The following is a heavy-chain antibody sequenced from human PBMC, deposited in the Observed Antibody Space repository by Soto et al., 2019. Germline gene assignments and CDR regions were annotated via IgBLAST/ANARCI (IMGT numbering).Heavy chain of an antibody. J-gene: IGHJ4*02. CDR1: GFTLSTYD. V-gene: IGHV3-30*19. CDR3: ARGDGYNSPFDY. CDR2: IWYDGSNK. Sequence: QVQLVESGGGVVQPGRSLRLSCAASGFTLSTYDMHWVRQAPGKGLEWVAVIWYDGSNKYYADSVKGRFTISRDNSKNTLYLQMNSLRAEDTAVYYCARGDGYNSPFDYWGQGTLVTVSS. D-gene: IGHD5-12*01.